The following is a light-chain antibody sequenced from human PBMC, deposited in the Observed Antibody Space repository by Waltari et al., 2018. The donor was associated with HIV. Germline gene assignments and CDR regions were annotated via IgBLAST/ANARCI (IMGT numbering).Light chain of an antibody. J-gene: IGLJ2*01. CDR3: AAWDDSLNGVV. CDR2: YDD. V-gene: IGLV1-36*01. CDR1: SSNIGNNA. Sequence: QSVLTQPPSVSGAPRQRVTISCSGISSNIGNNAVNWYQQLPGKAPKLLVYYDDLLPSGVSDRFSGSSSGTSSSLAISGLQSEDEADYYCAAWDDSLNGVVFGGGTKLTVL.